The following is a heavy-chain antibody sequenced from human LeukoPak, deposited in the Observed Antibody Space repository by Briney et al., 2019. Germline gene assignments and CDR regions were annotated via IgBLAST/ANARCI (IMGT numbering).Heavy chain of an antibody. CDR2: IIPIFATA. Sequence: GAAVKFSCKASGGTFSSFAISWVRQAPGQGLEWMGGIIPIFATANYAQKFQGRVTITADGSTSTAYMELSSLRSEDTAVYYCARAPLVNSKVLYFDYWGQGNLVTVSS. D-gene: IGHD2/OR15-2a*01. V-gene: IGHV1-69*13. CDR1: GGTFSSFA. J-gene: IGHJ4*02. CDR3: ARAPLVNSKVLYFDY.